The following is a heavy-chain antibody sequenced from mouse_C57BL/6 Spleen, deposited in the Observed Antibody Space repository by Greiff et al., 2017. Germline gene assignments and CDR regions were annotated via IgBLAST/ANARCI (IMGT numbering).Heavy chain of an antibody. CDR1: GYTFTDYN. Sequence: VQLQQSGPELVKPGASVKMSCKASGYTFTDYNMHWVKQSHGKSLEWIGYINPNNGGTRYNQKFKGKATLTVNKSSSTAYMELRSLTSEDSAVYYCARNGGDGSSYECAMDYWGTGTSVTVSS. CDR2: INPNNGGT. D-gene: IGHD1-1*01. V-gene: IGHV1-22*01. J-gene: IGHJ4*01. CDR3: ARNGGDGSSYECAMDY.